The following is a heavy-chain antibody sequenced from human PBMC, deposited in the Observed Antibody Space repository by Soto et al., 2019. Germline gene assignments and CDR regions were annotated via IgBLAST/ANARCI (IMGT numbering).Heavy chain of an antibody. CDR3: ARRSRIAAAGALDY. CDR2: IYYSGST. Sequence: SETLSLTCTVSGGSISSGCYYWSWIRQHPGKGLEWIGYIYYSGSTYYNPSLKSRVTISVDTSKNQFSLKLSSVTAADTAVYYCARRSRIAAAGALDYWGQGTLVTVSS. J-gene: IGHJ4*02. CDR1: GGSISSGCYY. D-gene: IGHD6-13*01. V-gene: IGHV4-31*03.